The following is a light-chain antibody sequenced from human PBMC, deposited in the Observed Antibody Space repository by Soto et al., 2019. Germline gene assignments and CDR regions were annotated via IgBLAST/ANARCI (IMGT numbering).Light chain of an antibody. CDR2: GNN. Sequence: QSVLTQPPSVSGAPGQRVTISCTGSSSNIGAGYDVHWYQQLPGTAPKLLIYGNNNRPSRVPDRFSGSKSGTSASLAITGLQAEDEADYYCGSWDSSLSAYVFGTGTKVTVL. V-gene: IGLV1-40*01. CDR1: SSNIGAGYD. J-gene: IGLJ1*01. CDR3: GSWDSSLSAYV.